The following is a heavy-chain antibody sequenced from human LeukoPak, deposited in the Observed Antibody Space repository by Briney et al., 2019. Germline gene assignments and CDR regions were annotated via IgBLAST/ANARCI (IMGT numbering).Heavy chain of an antibody. CDR3: ACLTTADAFDI. J-gene: IGHJ3*02. CDR2: IYDSGST. CDR1: GGSIGSYY. Sequence: SETLSLTCTVSGGSIGSYYWSWIRQPPGKGLEWIGYIYDSGSTNYNPSLKSRVTISVDTSKNQFSLKLNSVTAADTAVYYCACLTTADAFDIWGQGTMVTVPS. D-gene: IGHD3-22*01. V-gene: IGHV4-59*01.